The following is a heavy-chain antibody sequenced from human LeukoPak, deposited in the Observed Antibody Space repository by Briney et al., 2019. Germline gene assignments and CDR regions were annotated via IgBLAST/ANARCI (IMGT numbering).Heavy chain of an antibody. D-gene: IGHD3-10*01. CDR1: GGAFSTYA. V-gene: IGHV1-69*04. CDR2: IIPTLGIT. Sequence: SVKVSCKASGGAFSTYAISWVRQAPGQGLEWMGRIIPTLGITNYAENFQGRVTITANKSTSTAYMQLSSLRSEDTAVYYCARGGGGDWFGEKDVWGQGTTVTVSS. CDR3: ARGGGGDWFGEKDV. J-gene: IGHJ6*01.